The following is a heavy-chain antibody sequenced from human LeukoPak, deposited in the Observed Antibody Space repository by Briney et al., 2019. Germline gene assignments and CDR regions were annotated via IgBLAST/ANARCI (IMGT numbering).Heavy chain of an antibody. V-gene: IGHV4-4*02. Sequence: SGTLSLTCAVSGGSISSSNWWSWVRQPPGKGLEWIGEIYHSGSTNYNPSLKSRVTISVDKSKNQFSLKLSSVTAADTAVYYCARDREAAAGNYFDYWGQGTLVTVSS. CDR1: GGSISSSNW. CDR3: ARDREAAAGNYFDY. D-gene: IGHD6-13*01. J-gene: IGHJ4*02. CDR2: IYHSGST.